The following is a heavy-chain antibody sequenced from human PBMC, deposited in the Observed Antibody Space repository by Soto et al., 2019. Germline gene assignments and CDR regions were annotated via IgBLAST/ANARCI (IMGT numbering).Heavy chain of an antibody. J-gene: IGHJ3*02. D-gene: IGHD5-18*01. CDR3: ARDTAMVTAGAFDI. CDR2: ISPFDSEK. CDR1: GFNFRNYF. Sequence: PGGSLRLSCAAGGFNFRNYFVHLVRQVPGKGLVWLSGISPFDSEKYYVDSVKGRFTISRDNAKNSLYLQMNSLRAEDTAVYYCARDTAMVTAGAFDIWGQGTMVTVSS. V-gene: IGHV3-7*01.